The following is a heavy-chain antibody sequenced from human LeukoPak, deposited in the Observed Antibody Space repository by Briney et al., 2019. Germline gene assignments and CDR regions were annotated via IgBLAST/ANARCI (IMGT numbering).Heavy chain of an antibody. J-gene: IGHJ6*03. CDR3: ARARGSSWYGGYYYYMDV. D-gene: IGHD6-13*01. CDR2: ISSSGSTV. V-gene: IGHV3-48*03. Sequence: GGSLRLSCAASGFTFSSYERNWVRQAPGKGLEWVLYISSSGSTVYYADSVKGRFTISRDNAKNSLYLQMNSLRAEDTAVYYCARARGSSWYGGYYYYMDVWGKGTTVTVSS. CDR1: GFTFSSYE.